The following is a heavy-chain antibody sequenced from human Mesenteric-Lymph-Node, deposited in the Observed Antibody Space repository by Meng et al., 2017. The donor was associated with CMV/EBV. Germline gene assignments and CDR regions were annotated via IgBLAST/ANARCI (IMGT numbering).Heavy chain of an antibody. Sequence: GGSLRLSCAASGFTFSSYAMSWVRQAPGKGLEWVSVIYSGGSSTYYADSVKGRFTISRDNSKNTLYLQMNSLRAEDTAVYYCAKGAPEYSSSWYYFDYWGQGTLVTVSS. CDR2: IYSGGSST. CDR3: AKGAPEYSSSWYYFDY. J-gene: IGHJ4*02. CDR1: GFTFSSYA. D-gene: IGHD6-13*01. V-gene: IGHV3-23*03.